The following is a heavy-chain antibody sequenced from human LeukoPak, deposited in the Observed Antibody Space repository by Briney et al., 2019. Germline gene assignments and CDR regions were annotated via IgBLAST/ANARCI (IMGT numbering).Heavy chain of an antibody. J-gene: IGHJ4*02. CDR2: IKQDGSEK. CDR1: GFTFSSYW. D-gene: IGHD3-22*01. Sequence: PGGSLRLSCAASGFTFSSYWMHWVRQAPGKGLEWVANIKQDGSEKYYVDSVKGRFTISRDNAKNSLYLQMNSLRAEDTAVYSCVRDGDTSGYTNWGQGTLVTVFS. V-gene: IGHV3-7*01. CDR3: VRDGDTSGYTN.